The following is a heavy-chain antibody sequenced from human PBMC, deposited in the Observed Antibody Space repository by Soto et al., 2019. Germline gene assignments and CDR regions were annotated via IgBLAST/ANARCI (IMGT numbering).Heavy chain of an antibody. Sequence: GASVKVSCKASGGTFSSYAISWVRQAPGQGLEWMGGIIPIFGTANYAQKFQGRVTITADESTSTAYMELSSLRSEDTAVYYCAKDSGNYYRHFDYWGQGTLVTVSS. CDR1: GGTFSSYA. CDR3: AKDSGNYYRHFDY. J-gene: IGHJ4*02. D-gene: IGHD1-26*01. V-gene: IGHV1-69*13. CDR2: IIPIFGTA.